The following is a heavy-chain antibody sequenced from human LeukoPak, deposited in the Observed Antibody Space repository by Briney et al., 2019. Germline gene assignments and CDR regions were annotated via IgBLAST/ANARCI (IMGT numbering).Heavy chain of an antibody. D-gene: IGHD4-17*01. Sequence: GGSLRLSCAASGFTFSSYSMNWVRQAPGKGLEWVSSISSSSSHIYYADSVKGRFTISRDNAKNSLYLQMNSLRAEDTAVYYCARAFYGANYYYYYMDVWGKGTTVTVSS. V-gene: IGHV3-21*01. CDR3: ARAFYGANYYYYYMDV. CDR1: GFTFSSYS. J-gene: IGHJ6*03. CDR2: ISSSSSHI.